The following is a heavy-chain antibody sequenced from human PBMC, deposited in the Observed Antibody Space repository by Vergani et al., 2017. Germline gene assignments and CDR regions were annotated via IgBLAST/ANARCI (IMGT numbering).Heavy chain of an antibody. V-gene: IGHV3-53*01. CDR2: IYSGCST. D-gene: IGHD1-26*01. CDR1: GFTVSSNY. Sequence: EVQLVESGGGLIQPGGSLRLSCAASGFTVSSNYMSWVRQAPGKGLEWVSVIYSGCSTYYADSVKGRLTISRDNSKNTLYLQMNSLRAEDTAVYYCARIGWSYFFFDYWGQGTLVTVSS. CDR3: ARIGWSYFFFDY. J-gene: IGHJ4*02.